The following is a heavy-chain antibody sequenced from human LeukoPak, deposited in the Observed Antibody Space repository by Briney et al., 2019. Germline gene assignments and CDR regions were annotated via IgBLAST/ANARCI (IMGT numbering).Heavy chain of an antibody. CDR2: IIPIFGTA. CDR3: ARGYVSSGYSLGYFDY. D-gene: IGHD3-22*01. Sequence: SVKVSCKASGGTFSSYAISWVRQAPGQGLEWMGRIIPIFGTANYAQKFQGRVTITTDESTSTAYMELSSLRPEDTAVYYCARGYVSSGYSLGYFDYWGQGTLVTVSS. J-gene: IGHJ4*02. CDR1: GGTFSSYA. V-gene: IGHV1-69*05.